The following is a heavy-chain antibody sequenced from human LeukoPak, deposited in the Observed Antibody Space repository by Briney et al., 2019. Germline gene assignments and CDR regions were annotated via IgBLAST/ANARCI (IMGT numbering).Heavy chain of an antibody. V-gene: IGHV3-23*01. Sequence: SGGSLRLSCAASGFTFSTCAMSWVRQAPGKGLEWVSTISGGGRSTDYADSVKGQFTISRDNPKNTLYLQMNSLRAEDTAVYYCARERYFDYWGQGTLVTVSS. J-gene: IGHJ4*02. CDR1: GFTFSTCA. CDR3: ARERYFDY. CDR2: ISGGGRST.